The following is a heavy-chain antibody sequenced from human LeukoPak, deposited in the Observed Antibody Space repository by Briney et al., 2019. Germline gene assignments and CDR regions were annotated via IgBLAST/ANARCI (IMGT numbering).Heavy chain of an antibody. J-gene: IGHJ5*02. V-gene: IGHV3-53*01. Sequence: GGSLRLSCAASGFTFSSYSMNWVRQAPGKGLEWVSVIYSGGSTYYADSVKGRFTISRDNSKNTLYLQMNSLRAEDTAVYYCARDNYGDPWGQGTLVTVSS. CDR2: IYSGGST. CDR1: GFTFSSYS. CDR3: ARDNYGDP. D-gene: IGHD3-10*01.